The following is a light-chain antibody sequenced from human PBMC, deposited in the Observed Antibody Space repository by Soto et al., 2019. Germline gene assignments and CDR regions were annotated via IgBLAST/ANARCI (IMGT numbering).Light chain of an antibody. CDR1: TGTLTSGHF. J-gene: IGLJ2*01. V-gene: IGLV7-46*01. CDR2: DTS. CDR3: LLYFDVARV. Sequence: QAVVTQEPSLTVYPGGTVTLTCGSSTGTLTSGHFPYWFQQKPGQAPRALIFDTSKKYSWTPARFSGSLLGGKAALTLAGAQPEDEADYYCLLYFDVARVFGGGTKLTVL.